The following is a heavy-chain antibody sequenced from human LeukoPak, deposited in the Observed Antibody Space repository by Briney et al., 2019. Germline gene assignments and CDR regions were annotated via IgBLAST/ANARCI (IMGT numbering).Heavy chain of an antibody. J-gene: IGHJ3*02. Sequence: GGSLRLSCAASGFTFSSYEMNWVRQAPGKGLEWVSYISSSGSTIYYADSVKGRFTISRDNSKNTLYLQMNSLRAEDTAVYYCAKDSEFGVVLDAFDIWGQGTMVTVSS. CDR1: GFTFSSYE. D-gene: IGHD3-3*01. CDR2: ISSSGSTI. CDR3: AKDSEFGVVLDAFDI. V-gene: IGHV3-48*03.